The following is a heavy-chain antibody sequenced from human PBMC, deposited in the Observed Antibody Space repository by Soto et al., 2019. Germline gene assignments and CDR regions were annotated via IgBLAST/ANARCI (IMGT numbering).Heavy chain of an antibody. V-gene: IGHV4-31*03. CDR2: IYYSGST. D-gene: IGHD3-22*01. Sequence: SETLSLTCTVSGCFISSGGYYWSWIRQHPGKGLEWIGYIYYSGSTYYNPSLKSRVTISVDTSKNQFSLKLSSVTAADTAVYYCARDHGDSSGYNWFDPWGQGTLVTVSS. J-gene: IGHJ5*02. CDR1: GCFISSGGYY. CDR3: ARDHGDSSGYNWFDP.